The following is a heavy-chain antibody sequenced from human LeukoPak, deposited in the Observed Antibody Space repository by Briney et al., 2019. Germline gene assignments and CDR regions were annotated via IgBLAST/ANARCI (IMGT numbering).Heavy chain of an antibody. V-gene: IGHV3-30*02. D-gene: IGHD3-16*02. CDR1: GFTFSNYG. J-gene: IGHJ4*02. CDR2: IRYDGSNK. CDR3: TTVANYVWGSYRASFDY. Sequence: PGGSLRLSCAASGFTFSNYGMHWVRQAPGKGLEWVAFIRYDGSNKYYADSVKGRFTISRDNSKNTLYLQMNSLRAEDTAVYYCTTVANYVWGSYRASFDYWGQGTLVTVSS.